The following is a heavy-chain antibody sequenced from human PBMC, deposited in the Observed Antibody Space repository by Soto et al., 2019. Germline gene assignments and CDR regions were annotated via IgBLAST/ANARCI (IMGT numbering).Heavy chain of an antibody. J-gene: IGHJ4*02. D-gene: IGHD1-1*01. CDR2: VYYSGST. V-gene: IGHV4-59*01. Sequence: PSETLSLTCTTSGGSSTTDYWSCIPQPPAKGLEWIGYVYYSGSTKYNPSLESRVTISADTSKNQFSLRVTSVTAADPAVSYCAKYRRSDADECTLDFWGQGIMVTVGS. CDR1: GGSSTTDY. CDR3: AKYRRSDADECTLDF.